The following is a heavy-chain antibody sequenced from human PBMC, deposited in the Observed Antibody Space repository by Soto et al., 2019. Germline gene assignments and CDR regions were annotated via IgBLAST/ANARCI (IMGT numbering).Heavy chain of an antibody. CDR3: ARGGHYYDSSGSRRVYFDY. J-gene: IGHJ4*02. Sequence: SETLSLTCTVSGGSISSYYWSWIRQPPGKGLEWIGYIYYSGSTNYNPSLKSRVTISVDTSKNQFSLKLSSVTAADTAVYYCARGGHYYDSSGSRRVYFDYWGQGTLVTVS. CDR2: IYYSGST. D-gene: IGHD3-22*01. CDR1: GGSISSYY. V-gene: IGHV4-59*01.